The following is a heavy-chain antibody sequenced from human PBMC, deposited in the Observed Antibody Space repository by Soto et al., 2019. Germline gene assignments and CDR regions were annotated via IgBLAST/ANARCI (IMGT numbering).Heavy chain of an antibody. Sequence: QGQLVESGGGAAQPGRSLRLSCAASGFTFSTYDMHWVRQAPGKGLEWVAVISYDGNDKYYADSVKGRVTFSRDNSKNTLYMQMNSLRTEETSVYYCAQAALSWAEWSGGRCDLAYWCQGTLVNVSS. J-gene: IGHJ4*02. CDR2: ISYDGNDK. CDR3: AQAALSWAEWSGGRCDLAY. D-gene: IGHD2-15*01. V-gene: IGHV3-30*18. CDR1: GFTFSTYD.